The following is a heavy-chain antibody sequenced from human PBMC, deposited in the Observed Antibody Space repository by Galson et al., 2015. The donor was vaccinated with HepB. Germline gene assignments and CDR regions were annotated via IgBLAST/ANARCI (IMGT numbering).Heavy chain of an antibody. CDR3: TRLFSPAAAVGPY. Sequence: SLRLSCAASGFTFSGSAMHWVRQASGKGLEWVGRIRSKANSYATAYAASVKGRFTISRDDSKNTTYLQMNSLKIEDTAVYYCTRLFSPAAAVGPYWGQGTLVTVSS. CDR2: IRSKANSYAT. D-gene: IGHD6-13*01. J-gene: IGHJ4*02. CDR1: GFTFSGSA. V-gene: IGHV3-73*01.